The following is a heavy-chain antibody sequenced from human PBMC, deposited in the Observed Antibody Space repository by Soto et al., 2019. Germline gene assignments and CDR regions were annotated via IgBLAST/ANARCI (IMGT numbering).Heavy chain of an antibody. D-gene: IGHD1-1*01. V-gene: IGHV6-1*01. J-gene: IGHJ6*03. CDR3: ARGSWDDVTGHYYMDV. Sequence: SQTLSLTCAISGDSVSSNSAAWNWIRQSPSKGLEWLGRTYYRSKWYINYAVSVKSRITINPDTSKNQFSLQLNYVTPEDTAVYYCARGSWDDVTGHYYMDVWGKGTTVTVSS. CDR2: TYYRSKWYI. CDR1: GDSVSSNSAA.